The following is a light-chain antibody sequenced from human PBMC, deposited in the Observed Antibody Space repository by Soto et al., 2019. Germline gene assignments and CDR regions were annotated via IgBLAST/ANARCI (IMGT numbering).Light chain of an antibody. Sequence: EIVLTQSPGTLSLSPGERATLSCRASQSVSSSYLAWYQQKPGQAPRLLIYGTSSRATGIPDRFSGSGSATDFTLTISGLEPDDLAVYFCQHYGGSPLVTVGRGTRLEIK. CDR1: QSVSSSY. J-gene: IGKJ5*01. CDR3: QHYGGSPLVT. V-gene: IGKV3-20*01. CDR2: GTS.